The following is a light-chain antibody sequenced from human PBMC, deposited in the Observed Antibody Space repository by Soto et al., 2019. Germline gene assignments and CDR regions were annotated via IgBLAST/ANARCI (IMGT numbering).Light chain of an antibody. V-gene: IGKV1-12*01. J-gene: IGKJ4*02. CDR1: QGVSSR. CDR2: VAS. CDR3: LQTNSFPLT. Sequence: DIQMTQSPSSVSASVGDTVAITCRASQGVSSRLAWYQQKPGTAPKVLISVASSLQSGVPSRFSGSGSGTDFTLTISSVHPEDFATYYCLQTNSFPLTFGGGTKVEI.